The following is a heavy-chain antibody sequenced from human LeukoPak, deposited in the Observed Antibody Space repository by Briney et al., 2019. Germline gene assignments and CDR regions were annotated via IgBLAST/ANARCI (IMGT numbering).Heavy chain of an antibody. J-gene: IGHJ1*01. D-gene: IGHD6-13*01. V-gene: IGHV3-66*02. CDR3: ASEIAAAGVYFQH. Sequence: GGSLRLSCAASGFTVSSNYMSWVRQAPGKGLEWVSVIYSGGSTYYADSVKGRFTISRDNSKNTLYLQMNSLRAEDTAVYYCASEIAAAGVYFQHWGQGTLVTVSS. CDR2: IYSGGST. CDR1: GFTVSSNY.